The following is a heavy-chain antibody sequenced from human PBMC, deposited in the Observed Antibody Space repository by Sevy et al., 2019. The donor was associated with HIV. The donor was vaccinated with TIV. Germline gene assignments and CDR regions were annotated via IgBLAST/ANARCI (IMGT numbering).Heavy chain of an antibody. V-gene: IGHV3-21*01. CDR3: ARDQSMIVPTRLYPRYYSSFCDY. CDR1: GFTFSSYS. J-gene: IGHJ4*02. Sequence: GGSLRLSCAASGFTFSSYSMNWVRQAPGKGLEWVSSISSSSSYIYYADSVKGRFTISRDNAKNSLYLQMNSLRAEDTDVYYCARDQSMIVPTRLYPRYYSSFCDYWGQGTLVTVSS. D-gene: IGHD3-22*01. CDR2: ISSSSSYI.